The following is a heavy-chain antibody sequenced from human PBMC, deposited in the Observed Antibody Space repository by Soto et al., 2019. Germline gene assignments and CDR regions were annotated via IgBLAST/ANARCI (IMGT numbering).Heavy chain of an antibody. D-gene: IGHD2-15*01. CDR2: SRDKVRSHRT. CDR1: GFTCSDHY. J-gene: IGHJ6*02. Sequence: EVQLVESGGGLVQPGGSLRLSRAASGFTCSDHYMDWVRQAPGKGLEWVGRSRDKVRSHRTEFAASVKGRFTISRDDSKNSVYLEMNSLKTEDTAVYYCARYLVVGYTYYGMDVWGQGTTVTVSS. V-gene: IGHV3-72*01. CDR3: ARYLVVGYTYYGMDV.